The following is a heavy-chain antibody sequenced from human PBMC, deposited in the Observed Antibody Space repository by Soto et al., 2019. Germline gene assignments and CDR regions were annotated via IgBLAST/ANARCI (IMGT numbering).Heavy chain of an antibody. J-gene: IGHJ3*01. V-gene: IGHV3-48*01. CDR3: ARDPPDYDILTGYYRGADVFEF. CDR2: ISRSSSTI. CDR1: GFTFSSYS. Sequence: GGSLRLSCAASGFTFSSYSMNWVRQAPGKGLEWVSYISRSSSTIYYADSVKGRFTISRDNAKNSLYLQMNSLRAEDTAVYYCARDPPDYDILTGYYRGADVFEFWGQGTLVTVSS. D-gene: IGHD3-9*01.